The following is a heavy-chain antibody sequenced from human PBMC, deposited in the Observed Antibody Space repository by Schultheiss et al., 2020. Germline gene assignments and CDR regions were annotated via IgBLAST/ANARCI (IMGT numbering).Heavy chain of an antibody. V-gene: IGHV3-66*01. CDR2: IYSGGST. Sequence: GSLILSCAASGFTVSSNYMSWVRQAPGKGLEWVSVIYSGGSTYYADSVKGRFTISRDNSKNTLYLQMNSLRAEDTAVYYCARGGAYYYGSGTLDYWGQGTLVTFSS. J-gene: IGHJ4*02. CDR3: ARGGAYYYGSGTLDY. D-gene: IGHD3-10*01. CDR1: GFTVSSNY.